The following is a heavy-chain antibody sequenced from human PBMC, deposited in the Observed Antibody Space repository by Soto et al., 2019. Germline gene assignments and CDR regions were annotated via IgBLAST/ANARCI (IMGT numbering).Heavy chain of an antibody. D-gene: IGHD2-8*01. CDR3: ARGQQGYCTNGVCYPFEY. Sequence: ASVKVSCKASGYAFTGYYMHWGRHAPGEGLEWMGWINPNSGGTNYAQKFQGRVTMTRDTSISTAYMELSRLRSDDTAVYYCARGQQGYCTNGVCYPFEYWGQEALVTV. CDR1: GYAFTGYY. J-gene: IGHJ4*02. V-gene: IGHV1-2*02. CDR2: INPNSGGT.